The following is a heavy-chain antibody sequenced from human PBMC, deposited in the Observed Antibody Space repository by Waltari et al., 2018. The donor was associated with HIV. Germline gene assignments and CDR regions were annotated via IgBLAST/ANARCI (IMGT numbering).Heavy chain of an antibody. J-gene: IGHJ4*02. V-gene: IGHV1-8*01. D-gene: IGHD3-9*01. CDR3: ARGIPAGRYETLTGQDY. Sequence: QVQLVQSGAAVKTPGASVKVSCKASGYTFTRYDINWVRQATAQGLEWMGWMNPNSGNTGYAQKFQGRVTMTRNASITTAYMELSSLRSEDTAVYFCARGIPAGRYETLTGQDYWGQGTLVTVSS. CDR2: MNPNSGNT. CDR1: GYTFTRYD.